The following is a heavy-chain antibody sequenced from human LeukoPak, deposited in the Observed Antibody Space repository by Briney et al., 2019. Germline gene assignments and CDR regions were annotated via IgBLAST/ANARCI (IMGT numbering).Heavy chain of an antibody. CDR1: GVSISSYY. CDR3: ARGDGMTTVTTYCFFDL. Sequence: SETLSLTCTVSGVSISSYYWSWIRQPPGKGLEWIGNIYYSGSTNYHPTLKSRVTISVDTSKNQFSLKLSSVTSADTAVYYCARGDGMTTVTTYCFFDLWGGGTLVTVSS. J-gene: IGHJ2*01. CDR2: IYYSGST. V-gene: IGHV4-59*01. D-gene: IGHD4-17*01.